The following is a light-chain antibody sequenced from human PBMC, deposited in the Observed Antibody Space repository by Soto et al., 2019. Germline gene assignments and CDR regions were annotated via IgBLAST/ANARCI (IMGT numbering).Light chain of an antibody. V-gene: IGKV3D-20*02. CDR2: AAS. CDR3: QQRSNWPPWT. Sequence: IVVTQSPGTLSLSPGERATLSCRASQSISNSYLTWYQQKPGQAPSLLIYAASSRATGVPDRFSGSGSGTDFTHTISSLEPEDFAVYYCQQRSNWPPWTFGQGTKVDIK. J-gene: IGKJ1*01. CDR1: QSISNSY.